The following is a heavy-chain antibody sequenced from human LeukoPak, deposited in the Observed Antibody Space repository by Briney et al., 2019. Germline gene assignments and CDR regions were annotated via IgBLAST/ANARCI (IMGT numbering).Heavy chain of an antibody. CDR2: IWYDGSSK. V-gene: IGHV3-33*01. J-gene: IGHJ3*02. CDR1: GFTFSSYG. CDR3: ARDKGVTLDAFDI. Sequence: GGSLRLSCAASGFTFSSYGMHWVRQAPGKGLEWVAVIWYDGSSKYYADSVKGRFTISRDNSKNTLYLQMNSLRAEDTAVYYCARDKGVTLDAFDIWGQGTMVTVSS. D-gene: IGHD4-11*01.